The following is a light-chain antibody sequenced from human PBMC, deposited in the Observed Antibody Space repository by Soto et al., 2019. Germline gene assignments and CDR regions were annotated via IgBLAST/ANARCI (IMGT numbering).Light chain of an antibody. V-gene: IGLV1-44*01. Sequence: QSVLTQSPSAYGTPGQTVTISCSGSSSNIGSSTVNWYQHVPGTAPKLLIYRDNERLSGFPDRISASKSGTSASLVISGLQSEDEADYYCASWDVSLDGVVFGGGTKLTVL. CDR3: ASWDVSLDGVV. CDR1: SSNIGSST. CDR2: RDN. J-gene: IGLJ2*01.